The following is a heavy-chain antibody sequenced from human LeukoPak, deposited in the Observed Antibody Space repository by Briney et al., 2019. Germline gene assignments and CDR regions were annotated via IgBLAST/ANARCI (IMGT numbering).Heavy chain of an antibody. Sequence: PGGSLRLSCAASGFTVSSNYMSWVGQAPGKGLEWVSVIYSGGSTYYADSVKGRFTISRDNSKNTLYLQMNSLRGEDTAVYYCARDKAYYYDSSGSAGDAFDIWGQGTMVTVSS. V-gene: IGHV3-53*01. CDR1: GFTVSSNY. D-gene: IGHD3-22*01. J-gene: IGHJ3*02. CDR3: ARDKAYYYDSSGSAGDAFDI. CDR2: IYSGGST.